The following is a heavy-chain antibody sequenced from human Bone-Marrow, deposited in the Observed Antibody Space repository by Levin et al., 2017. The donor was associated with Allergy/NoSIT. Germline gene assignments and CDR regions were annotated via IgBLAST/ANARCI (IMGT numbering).Heavy chain of an antibody. CDR1: GDSISSVGYY. CDR3: ARDRNSGMDV. V-gene: IGHV4-31*03. Sequence: SQTLSLTCTVSGDSISSVGYYWSWIRQHPGKGLEWIGYISHSGRSYYNPSLKSRVTISTNTSENQVSLKVRSVTAADTAVYYCARDRNSGMDVWGQGTTVTVSS. J-gene: IGHJ6*02. CDR2: ISHSGRS.